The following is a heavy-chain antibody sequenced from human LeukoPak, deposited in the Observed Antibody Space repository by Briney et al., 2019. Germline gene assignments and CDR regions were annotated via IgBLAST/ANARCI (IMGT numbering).Heavy chain of an antibody. CDR1: GGSITKNGYY. Sequence: SETLSLTCSVSGGSITKNGYYWGWIRQSPETGLEWIGSMHYSGSTYYDPSLNSRVTISVDTSKNQFSLKLTSVTAADTAVYYCCGSGWFAGPFGYWGQGALVTVSS. CDR3: CGSGWFAGPFGY. CDR2: MHYSGST. V-gene: IGHV4-39*07. J-gene: IGHJ4*02. D-gene: IGHD6-19*01.